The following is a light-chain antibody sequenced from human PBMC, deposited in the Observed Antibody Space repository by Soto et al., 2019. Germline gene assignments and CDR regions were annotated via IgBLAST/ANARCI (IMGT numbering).Light chain of an antibody. V-gene: IGKV1-9*01. CDR3: QQLNSYPLT. CDR2: AAS. J-gene: IGKJ4*01. CDR1: QDISSY. Sequence: DIQLTQSPSFLSASVGDRVTITCRASQDISSYLAWYQQKPGKAPKLLIYAASTLQSGVPSSFSGSGSGTEFTLTISSLQPEDFATHYCQQLNSYPLTFGGGTKVEIK.